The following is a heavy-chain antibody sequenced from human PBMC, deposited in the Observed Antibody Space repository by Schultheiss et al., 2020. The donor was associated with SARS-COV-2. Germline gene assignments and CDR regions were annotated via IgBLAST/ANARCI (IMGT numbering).Heavy chain of an antibody. CDR3: ARVKTTVVLDAFDI. CDR1: GYTFTSYY. D-gene: IGHD4-23*01. J-gene: IGHJ3*02. V-gene: IGHV1-46*01. CDR2: INPSGGST. Sequence: ASVKVSCKASGYTFTSYYMHWVRQAPGQGLEWMGIINPSGGSTSYAQKFQGRVTMTRDTSISTAYMELSRLRSDDTAVYYCARVKTTVVLDAFDIWGQGTMVTVSS.